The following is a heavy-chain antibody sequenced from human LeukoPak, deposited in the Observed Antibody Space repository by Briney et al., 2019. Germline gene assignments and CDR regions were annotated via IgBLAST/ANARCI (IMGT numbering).Heavy chain of an antibody. V-gene: IGHV1-2*02. CDR3: ARVEQQWLVLFDY. CDR2: INPNSGGT. J-gene: IGHJ4*02. Sequence: ASVKVSCKASGYTFTGYYMHWVRQAPGRGLEWMGWINPNSGGTNYAQKFQGRVTMTRDTSISTAYMELSRLRSDDTAVYYCARVEQQWLVLFDYWGQGTLVTVSS. CDR1: GYTFTGYY. D-gene: IGHD6-19*01.